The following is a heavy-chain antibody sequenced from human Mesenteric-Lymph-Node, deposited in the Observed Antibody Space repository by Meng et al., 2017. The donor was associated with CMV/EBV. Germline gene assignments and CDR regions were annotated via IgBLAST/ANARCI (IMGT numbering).Heavy chain of an antibody. CDR2: IIPIFGTA. CDR3: ARELDIVVVPAATDYGMDV. J-gene: IGHJ6*02. V-gene: IGHV1-69*05. CDR1: GGTFSSYA. Sequence: SVKVSCKASGGTFSSYAISWVRQAPGQGLEWMGGIIPIFGTANYAQKFQGRVTITTDESTSTAYMELSSLRSEDTAVYYCARELDIVVVPAATDYGMDVWGQGTTVTVSS. D-gene: IGHD2-2*01.